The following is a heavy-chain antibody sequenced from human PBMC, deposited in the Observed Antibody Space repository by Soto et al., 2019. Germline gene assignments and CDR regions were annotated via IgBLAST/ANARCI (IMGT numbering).Heavy chain of an antibody. V-gene: IGHV3-30-3*01. CDR2: ISYDGNNA. J-gene: IGHJ4*02. CDR3: ARDLSSGSDLDY. CDR1: GFTCSTYS. D-gene: IGHD3-22*01. Sequence: PGGSLRLSCAASGFTCSTYSMQWVRQAPGKGLEWVAVISYDGNNAYYAASVKGRFTISRDNSKKTLYLRMDSLRAEDTAVYYCARDLSSGSDLDYWGQGT.